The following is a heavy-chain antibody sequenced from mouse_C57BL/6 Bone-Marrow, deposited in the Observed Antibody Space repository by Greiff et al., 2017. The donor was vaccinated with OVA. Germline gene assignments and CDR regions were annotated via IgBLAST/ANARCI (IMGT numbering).Heavy chain of an antibody. V-gene: IGHV5-12*01. CDR1: GFTFSDYY. CDR3: ASPFITTVVGAMDY. J-gene: IGHJ4*01. Sequence: EVQGVESGGGLVQPGGSLKLSCAASGFTFSDYYMYWVRQTPEKRLEWVAYISNGGGSTYYPDTVKGRFTISRDNAKNTLYLQMSRLKSEDTAMYYCASPFITTVVGAMDYWGQGTSVTVSS. D-gene: IGHD1-1*01. CDR2: ISNGGGST.